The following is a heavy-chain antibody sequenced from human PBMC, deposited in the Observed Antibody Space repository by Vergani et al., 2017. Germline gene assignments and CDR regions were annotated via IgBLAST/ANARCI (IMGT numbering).Heavy chain of an antibody. Sequence: QVQLVESGGGVVQPGRSLRLSCAASGFTFSSYAMHWVRQAPGKGLEWVAVISYDGSNKYYADSVNGRFTISRDNSKNTLYLQMNSLRAEDTAVYYCARDLFIGKGYFDLWGRGTLVTVSS. V-gene: IGHV3-30-3*01. CDR3: ARDLFIGKGYFDL. D-gene: IGHD3-10*02. CDR2: ISYDGSNK. CDR1: GFTFSSYA. J-gene: IGHJ2*01.